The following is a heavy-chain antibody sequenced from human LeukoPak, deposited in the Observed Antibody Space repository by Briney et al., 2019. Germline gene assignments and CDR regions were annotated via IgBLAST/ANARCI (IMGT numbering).Heavy chain of an antibody. D-gene: IGHD2-2*01. CDR1: GDSVSSNSVT. CDR3: ARRLTQYDCFDP. J-gene: IGHJ5*02. CDR2: TYYRSTWYN. V-gene: IGHV6-1*01. Sequence: SQTLSLTCAISGDSVSSNSVTWNWITQSPSRGLEWLGRTYYRSTWYNDYAVSVRGRITVNPDTSKNQFSLHLNSVTPEDTAVYYCARRLTQYDCFDPWGQGILVTVSS.